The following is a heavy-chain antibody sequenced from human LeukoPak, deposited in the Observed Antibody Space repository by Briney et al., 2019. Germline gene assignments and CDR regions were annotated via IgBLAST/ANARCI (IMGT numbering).Heavy chain of an antibody. Sequence: GGSLRLXCAASGFTFSSYAMSWVRQAPGKGLEWVSAISGSGGSTYYADSVKGRFTISRDNSKNTLYLQMNSLRAEDTAVYYCAKDTSGLGGYSSDYWGQGTLVTVSS. CDR3: AKDTSGLGGYSSDY. D-gene: IGHD3-22*01. CDR1: GFTFSSYA. V-gene: IGHV3-23*01. CDR2: ISGSGGST. J-gene: IGHJ4*02.